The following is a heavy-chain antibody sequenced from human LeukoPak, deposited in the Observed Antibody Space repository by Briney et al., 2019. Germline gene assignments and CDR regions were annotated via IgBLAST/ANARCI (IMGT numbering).Heavy chain of an antibody. CDR1: GYSFTSYW. CDR3: ARGPVDGYFDF. V-gene: IGHV5-51*01. J-gene: IGHJ4*02. Sequence: GESLKISCKGSGYSFTSYWISWVRQMPGKGLEWMGIIYPDDSDSRYSPSFQGQVTISADKSINTAYLQWSSLMPSDTAMYYCARGPVDGYFDFWGLGTLVTVSS. CDR2: IYPDDSDS.